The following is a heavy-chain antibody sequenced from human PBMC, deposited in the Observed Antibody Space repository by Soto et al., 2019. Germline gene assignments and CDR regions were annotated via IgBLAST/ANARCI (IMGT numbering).Heavy chain of an antibody. CDR3: ARGMVTATYYYYGMDV. D-gene: IGHD2-21*02. Sequence: GGSLRLSCAASGFTFSSYGMHWVRQAPGKGLEWVSVIWYGGSNKYYADSVKGRFTISRDNSKNTLYLQMNSLRAEDTVLYYCARGMVTATYYYYGMDVWGKGTTVTVSS. CDR2: IWYGGSNK. J-gene: IGHJ6*04. CDR1: GFTFSSYG. V-gene: IGHV3-33*01.